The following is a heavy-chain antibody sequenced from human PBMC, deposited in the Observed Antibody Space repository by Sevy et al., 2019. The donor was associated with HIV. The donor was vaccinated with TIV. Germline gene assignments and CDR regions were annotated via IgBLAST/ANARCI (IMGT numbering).Heavy chain of an antibody. Sequence: SETLSLTCTVSGGSISSYYWSWIRQPPGKGLEWIGYIYYSGSTNYNPSLKSRVTISVDTSKNQFSLKLSSVTAADTAVYYCARHLSYDFWSGRVYYYYGMDVWDQGTTVTVSS. J-gene: IGHJ6*02. CDR1: GGSISSYY. CDR2: IYYSGST. D-gene: IGHD3-3*01. CDR3: ARHLSYDFWSGRVYYYYGMDV. V-gene: IGHV4-59*08.